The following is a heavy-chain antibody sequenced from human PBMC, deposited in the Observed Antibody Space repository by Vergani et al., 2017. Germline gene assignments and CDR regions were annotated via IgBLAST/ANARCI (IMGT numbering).Heavy chain of an antibody. Sequence: QVQLVESGGGVVQPGRSLRLSCAASGFTFSSYGMHWVRQAPGKGLEWVAVISYDGSNKYYADSVKGRFTISRDNSKNTLYLQMNSLRAEDTAVYYCAKDSYSSGWYPKVGYYYYYYGMDVWGQGTTVTVSS. CDR2: ISYDGSNK. CDR3: AKDSYSSGWYPKVGYYYYYYGMDV. CDR1: GFTFSSYG. V-gene: IGHV3-30*18. D-gene: IGHD6-19*01. J-gene: IGHJ6*02.